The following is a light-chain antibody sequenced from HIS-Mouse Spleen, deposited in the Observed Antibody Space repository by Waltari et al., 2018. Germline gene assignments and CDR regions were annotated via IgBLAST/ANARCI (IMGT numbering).Light chain of an antibody. CDR2: KDS. CDR3: LSADSSGTWV. V-gene: IGLV3-16*01. CDR1: ALPKKY. Sequence: SYELTQPPSVSVSLGQMARITCSGEALPKKYAYWYQQKPGQFPVLVIYKDSERPSGSTERFSGSSTGTIVTLTISGVQAEDEADYYCLSADSSGTWVFGGGTKLTVL. J-gene: IGLJ3*02.